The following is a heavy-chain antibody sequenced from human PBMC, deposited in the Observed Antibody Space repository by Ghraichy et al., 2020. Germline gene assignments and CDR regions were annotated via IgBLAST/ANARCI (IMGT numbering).Heavy chain of an antibody. Sequence: SETLSLTCAVSGGSISSSNWWSWVRQPPGKGLEWIGEIYHSGSTNYNPSLKSRVTISVDKSKNQFSLKLSSVTAADTAVYYCARRPPVAGFRLGDYWGQGTLVTVSS. V-gene: IGHV4-4*02. CDR1: GGSISSSNW. CDR3: ARRPPVAGFRLGDY. J-gene: IGHJ4*02. CDR2: IYHSGST. D-gene: IGHD6-19*01.